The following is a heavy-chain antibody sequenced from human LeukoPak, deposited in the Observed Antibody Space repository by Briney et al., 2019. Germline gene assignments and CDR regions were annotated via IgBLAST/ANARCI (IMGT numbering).Heavy chain of an antibody. V-gene: IGHV3-23*01. J-gene: IGHJ4*02. D-gene: IGHD2-2*01. CDR3: AKERCSSTSCYFDY. Sequence: TGGSLRLSCSASGFTFSSSAMSWVRQAPGKGLEWVSAISGSAATTYYADSVKGRFTISRDNSKNTVYLRMNSLRGEDTAVYYCAKERCSSTSCYFDYWGQGTLVTVSS. CDR1: GFTFSSSA. CDR2: ISGSAATT.